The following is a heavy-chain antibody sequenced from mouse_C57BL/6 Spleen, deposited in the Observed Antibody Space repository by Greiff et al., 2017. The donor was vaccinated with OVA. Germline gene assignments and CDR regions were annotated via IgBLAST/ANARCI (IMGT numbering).Heavy chain of an antibody. CDR1: GFTIKDYY. J-gene: IGHJ2*01. CDR2: IDPEDGET. CDR3: ARNGYWYAFDY. V-gene: IGHV14-2*01. D-gene: IGHD1-2*01. Sequence: EVQLQQSGAELVKPGASVKLSCTASGFTIKDYYMHWVKQRTEQGLEWIGRIDPEDGETKYAAKFQGKATITADTSSNTAYLQLSSLTSEDTAVYYCARNGYWYAFDYWGQGTTLTVSS.